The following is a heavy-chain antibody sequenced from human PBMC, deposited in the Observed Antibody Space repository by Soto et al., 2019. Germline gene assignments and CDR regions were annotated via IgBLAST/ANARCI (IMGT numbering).Heavy chain of an antibody. V-gene: IGHV3-23*01. CDR1: GFPFSSYA. J-gene: IGHJ4*02. Sequence: PGGSLRLSCAASGFPFSSYAMSWVRQAPGKGLEWVSAISGSGGSTYYADSVKGRFTISRDNSKNTLYLQMNSLRAEDTAVYYCAKDLGRYCSSTSCYVFDYWGQGTLVTVSS. CDR2: ISGSGGST. D-gene: IGHD2-2*01. CDR3: AKDLGRYCSSTSCYVFDY.